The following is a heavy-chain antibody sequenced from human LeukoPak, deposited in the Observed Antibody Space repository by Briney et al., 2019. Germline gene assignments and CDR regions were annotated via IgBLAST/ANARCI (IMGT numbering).Heavy chain of an antibody. CDR1: GFTFSSYS. J-gene: IGHJ4*02. D-gene: IGHD3-16*01. CDR2: ISSSSSYI. CDR3: AKAPGGLRGNPFDF. V-gene: IGHV3-21*04. Sequence: PGGSLRLSCAASGFTFSSYSMNWVRQAPGKGLEWVSSISSSSSYIYYADSVKGRFTISRDNAKNSLYLQMNSLRPEDTALYYCAKAPGGLRGNPFDFWGQGTLVTVSS.